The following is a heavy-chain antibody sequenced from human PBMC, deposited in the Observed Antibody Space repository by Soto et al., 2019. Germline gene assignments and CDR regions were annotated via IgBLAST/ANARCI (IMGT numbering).Heavy chain of an antibody. CDR1: GFTFSRYW. J-gene: IGHJ4*02. CDR2: ISSYGSDT. V-gene: IGHV3-74*01. Sequence: EVQLVESGGGLVLPGGSLRLSCAASGFTFSRYWMHWVRQAPGKGLVWVSRISSYGSDTHYADSVKGRFTISRDNAKNSLHLQMNSLKPEDTAFYYCAKAESSGWYYSLDYWGQGTLVTVSS. D-gene: IGHD6-19*01. CDR3: AKAESSGWYYSLDY.